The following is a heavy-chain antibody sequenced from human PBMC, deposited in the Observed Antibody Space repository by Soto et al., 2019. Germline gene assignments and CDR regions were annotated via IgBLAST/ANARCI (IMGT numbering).Heavy chain of an antibody. J-gene: IGHJ3*02. CDR1: GGTFSSYA. V-gene: IGHV1-69*01. CDR2: IIPIFGTA. CDR3: ASATGVTSLLHAFDI. Sequence: QVQLVQSWAEVKKPWSSVKFSCKASGGTFSSYAISWVRQAPGQGLEWMGGIIPIFGTANYAQKFQGRVTITADESTSRGNMALSSLKSDDTVVYYCASATGVTSLLHAFDIWGQGTMVT. D-gene: IGHD7-27*01.